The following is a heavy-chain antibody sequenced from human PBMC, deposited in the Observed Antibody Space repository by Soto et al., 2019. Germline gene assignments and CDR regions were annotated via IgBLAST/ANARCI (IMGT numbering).Heavy chain of an antibody. V-gene: IGHV1-18*01. D-gene: IGHD3-16*01. Sequence: QVQLVQSGDEVKKPGASVKVSCRASGYFFVTFVFAWVGQAPGQGLEWMGGISPYTGNTHSATKVQGRLTMTTDTSTSTAYMDLGSLTSDDTAVYYCVMVDNYVTPTPQDVWGQGTTVTVSS. J-gene: IGHJ6*02. CDR3: VMVDNYVTPTPQDV. CDR2: ISPYTGNT. CDR1: GYFFVTFV.